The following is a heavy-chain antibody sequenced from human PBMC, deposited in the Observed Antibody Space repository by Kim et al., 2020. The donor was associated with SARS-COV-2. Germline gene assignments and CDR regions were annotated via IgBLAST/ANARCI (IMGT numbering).Heavy chain of an antibody. V-gene: IGHV3-23*01. Sequence: YADSGKGRFTISRDNSKTTQCLQMNRLRAEDTAVYYCAKGGGYSYKYFDYWGQGTLVTVAS. J-gene: IGHJ4*02. D-gene: IGHD5-18*01. CDR3: AKGGGYSYKYFDY.